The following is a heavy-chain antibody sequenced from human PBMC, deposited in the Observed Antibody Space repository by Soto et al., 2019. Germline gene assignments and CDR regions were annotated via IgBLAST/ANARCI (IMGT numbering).Heavy chain of an antibody. CDR3: LRGYSIDSSGWDDAYDF. Sequence: EVQLLQSGGGLVQPGGSVRLTCTASGFTFSRQSMGWVRQAPGKGLEWVSSISDTGGTPFYADSVRGRFIISRDNSKDTLHLQMISLRPEDTALSFCLRGYSIDSSGWDDAYDFWGRGTSVIVSP. D-gene: IGHD6-25*01. V-gene: IGHV3-23*01. J-gene: IGHJ3*01. CDR1: GFTFSRQS. CDR2: ISDTGGTP.